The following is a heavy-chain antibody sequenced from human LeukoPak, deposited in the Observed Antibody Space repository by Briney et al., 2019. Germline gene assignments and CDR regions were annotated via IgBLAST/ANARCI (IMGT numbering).Heavy chain of an antibody. V-gene: IGHV4-59*01. Sequence: PSETLSLTCTVSGGTISSYYWSWIRQPPGKGLEWIGYIYYSGSTNYNPSLKSRVTISVDTSKNQFSLKLTSVPAADTAVYYCAMYFPEYDLFWSGYFYDFDFWGQGTMVTVSS. CDR3: AMYFPEYDLFWSGYFYDFDF. J-gene: IGHJ3*01. D-gene: IGHD3-3*01. CDR2: IYYSGST. CDR1: GGTISSYY.